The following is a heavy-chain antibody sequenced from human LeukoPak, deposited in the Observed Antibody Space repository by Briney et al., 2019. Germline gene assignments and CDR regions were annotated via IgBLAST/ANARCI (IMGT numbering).Heavy chain of an antibody. Sequence: ASVKVSCKASGYTFTGYYMHWVRQAPGQGLEWMGWINPNSGGTNYAQKFQGRVTMTRDTSISTAYMELSRLRSDDTAVYYCARVGKPLLYIAHLDYWGQGTLVTVSS. V-gene: IGHV1-2*02. CDR3: ARVGKPLLYIAHLDY. CDR1: GYTFTGYY. D-gene: IGHD2-2*02. CDR2: INPNSGGT. J-gene: IGHJ4*02.